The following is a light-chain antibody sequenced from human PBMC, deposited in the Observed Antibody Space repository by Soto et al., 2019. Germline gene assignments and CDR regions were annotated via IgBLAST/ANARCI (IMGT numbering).Light chain of an antibody. CDR1: QSISSN. CDR3: QQSFSIPYI. Sequence: DIQMTQSPSSLSAFAGDRVTITCRASQSISSNLNWYQQKPGKAPKLLIYSASSVQSWVPSRFSGSGSGTDFTLTITSLQPEDFATYYCQQSFSIPYIFGQGTKLDIK. V-gene: IGKV1-39*01. J-gene: IGKJ2*01. CDR2: SAS.